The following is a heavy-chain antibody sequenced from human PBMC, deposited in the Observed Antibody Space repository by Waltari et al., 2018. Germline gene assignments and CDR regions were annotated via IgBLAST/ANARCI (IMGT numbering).Heavy chain of an antibody. CDR2: IRPDGNEK. CDR3: ARDPSYGAIDY. D-gene: IGHD4-17*01. V-gene: IGHV3-7*01. CDR1: GFTFSRYW. J-gene: IGHJ4*02. Sequence: EVPLVESGGGLVQPGGSLRRSCAASGFTFSRYWMSWARQAPGKGLEWVANIRPDGNEKYYVDSVKGRLTISRDNAKNSLYLQMNSLRVEDTAVYFCARDPSYGAIDYWGQGTLVTVSS.